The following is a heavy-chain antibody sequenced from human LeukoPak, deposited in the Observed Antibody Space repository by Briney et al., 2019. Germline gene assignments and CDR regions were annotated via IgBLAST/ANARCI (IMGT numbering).Heavy chain of an antibody. D-gene: IGHD6-13*01. CDR1: GFTFGDYA. CDR3: TREGFYSSSWN. J-gene: IGHJ4*02. CDR2: IRSKADDGTT. Sequence: GRSLRLSCTASGFTFGDYAMNWVSQAPGKGLEWVGFIRSKADDGTTEYAASVKGRFTISRDDSKSIAYLQMNSLRTDDTAVYYCTREGFYSSSWNWGQGTLVTVSS. V-gene: IGHV3-49*04.